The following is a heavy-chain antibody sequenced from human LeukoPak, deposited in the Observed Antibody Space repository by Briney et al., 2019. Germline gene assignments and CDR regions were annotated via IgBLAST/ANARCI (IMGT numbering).Heavy chain of an antibody. CDR2: ISDDGSNQ. CDR3: GRGAGGSGYYYFDY. V-gene: IGHV3-30*03. Sequence: GRSLRLSCAASGFTFSNYGMHWVRQAPGKGLEWLTSISDDGSNQYYVDSLKGRLSISRDNSKNTLYLQMNSLRPEDTAVYYCGRGAGGSGYYYFDYWGQGTLVTVSS. J-gene: IGHJ4*02. D-gene: IGHD3-22*01. CDR1: GFTFSNYG.